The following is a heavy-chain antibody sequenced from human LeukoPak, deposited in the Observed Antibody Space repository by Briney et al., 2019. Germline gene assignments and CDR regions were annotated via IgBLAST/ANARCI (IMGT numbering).Heavy chain of an antibody. J-gene: IGHJ4*02. D-gene: IGHD4-17*01. V-gene: IGHV3-30*02. CDR1: GFTFSSYG. CDR3: ARDRLHYGEYEKTLDY. Sequence: QPGGSLRLSCAASGFTFSSYGMHWVRQAPGKGLEWVAFIRYDGSNKYYADSVKGRFTISRDNAKNSLYLQMNSLRADDTAVYYCARDRLHYGEYEKTLDYWGQGTLVTVSS. CDR2: IRYDGSNK.